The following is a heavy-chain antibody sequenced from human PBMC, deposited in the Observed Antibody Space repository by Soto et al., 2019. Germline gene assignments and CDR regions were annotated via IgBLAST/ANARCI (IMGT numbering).Heavy chain of an antibody. D-gene: IGHD4-17*01. V-gene: IGHV3-23*01. CDR3: AKDPNGDYVGAFDI. Sequence: EVQLLESGGGLVQPGGSLRLSCAASGFTFRGYAMSWVRQAPGKGPEWVSSISAAGGSTYYADSVKGRFTISRDNSRATVSLQMNSLRAEDTALYYCAKDPNGDYVGAFDIWGQGTVVTVSS. CDR2: ISAAGGST. J-gene: IGHJ3*02. CDR1: GFTFRGYA.